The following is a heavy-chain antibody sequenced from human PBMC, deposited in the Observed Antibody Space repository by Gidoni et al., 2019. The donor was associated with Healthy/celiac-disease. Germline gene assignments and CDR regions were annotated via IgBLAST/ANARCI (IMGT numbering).Heavy chain of an antibody. V-gene: IGHV3-30-3*01. CDR2: ISYDGSNK. CDR3: ARDPGWLQFPLSFLGD. J-gene: IGHJ4*02. CDR1: GFTFSSYA. D-gene: IGHD5-12*01. Sequence: QVQLVESGGGVVQPGRSLRLSCAASGFTFSSYAMHWVRQAPGKGLEWVEVISYDGSNKYYADSVKGRFTISRDNSKNTLYLKMNSLRAEDTAVYYCARDPGWLQFPLSFLGDWGQGTLVTVSS.